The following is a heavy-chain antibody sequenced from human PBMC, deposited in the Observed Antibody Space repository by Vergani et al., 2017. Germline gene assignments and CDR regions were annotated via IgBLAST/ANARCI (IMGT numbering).Heavy chain of an antibody. V-gene: IGHV3-9*01. CDR1: GVTFDDYA. Sequence: EVQLVESGGGLVQPGRSLRLSCAASGVTFDDYAMHWVRQAPGKGLEWVSGISWNSGSIGYADSVKGRFTISRDNAKNSLYLQMNSLRAEDTALYYCAKDRGPHFWSGYYDCSDYWGQGTLVTVSS. CDR2: ISWNSGSI. J-gene: IGHJ4*02. D-gene: IGHD3-3*02. CDR3: AKDRGPHFWSGYYDCSDY.